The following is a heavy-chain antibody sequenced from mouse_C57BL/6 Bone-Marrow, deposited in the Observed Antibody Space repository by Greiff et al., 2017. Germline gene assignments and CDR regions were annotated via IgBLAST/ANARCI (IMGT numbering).Heavy chain of an antibody. D-gene: IGHD4-1*02. CDR2: ILPGSGST. J-gene: IGHJ2*01. CDR1: GYTFTGYW. Sequence: VQLQQSGAELMKPGASVKLSCKATGYTFTGYWIEWVKQRPGHGLEWIGEILPGSGSTNYNEKFKGKATFTADTSSNTAYMQLSSLTTEDSAIYYCARTSQLGRGGLYYFDYWGQGTTLTVSS. V-gene: IGHV1-9*01. CDR3: ARTSQLGRGGLYYFDY.